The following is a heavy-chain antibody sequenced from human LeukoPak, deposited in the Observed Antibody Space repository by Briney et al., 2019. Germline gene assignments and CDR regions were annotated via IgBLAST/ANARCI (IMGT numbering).Heavy chain of an antibody. CDR3: TLGPTLELY. Sequence: GGSLRLSCAASGFTFSNGWMSWVRQAPRKGLEWVGQIKTESDGATTDYAAPVKGRFTISRDDSKNTLYLQMNSLKTEDTAVYYCTLGPTLELYWGQGTLVTVSS. CDR2: IKTESDGATT. V-gene: IGHV3-15*01. D-gene: IGHD1-7*01. CDR1: GFTFSNGW. J-gene: IGHJ4*02.